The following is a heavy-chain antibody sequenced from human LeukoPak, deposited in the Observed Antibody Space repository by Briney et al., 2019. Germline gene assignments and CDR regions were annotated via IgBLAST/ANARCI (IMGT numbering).Heavy chain of an antibody. CDR2: INDNGGRT. D-gene: IGHD1-26*01. J-gene: IGHJ4*02. CDR1: GFTFSRYA. Sequence: GGSLRLSCSASGFTFSRYAMHWVRQAPGKGLEYVSGINDNGGRTHYGDSVKGRFSISRDNSKNTLHLQMSTLRAEDTALYYCVKDVGGSDAFDYWGQGILVTVAS. CDR3: VKDVGGSDAFDY. V-gene: IGHV3-64D*09.